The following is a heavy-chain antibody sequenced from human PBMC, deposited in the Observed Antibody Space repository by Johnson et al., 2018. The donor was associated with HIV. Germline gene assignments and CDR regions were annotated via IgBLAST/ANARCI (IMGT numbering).Heavy chain of an antibody. V-gene: IGHV3-30-3*01. D-gene: IGHD4-23*01. CDR1: GFSVNSYY. Sequence: VQLVESGGGLVQPGGSLRISCAASGFSVNSYYMSWVRQAPGKRLEWVAVISYDGSNKYYADSVKGRFTISRDNSKNTLYLQMNSLRAEDTAVYYCARDSATNDYGGKGDAFDIWGQGTMVTVSS. CDR2: ISYDGSNK. CDR3: ARDSATNDYGGKGDAFDI. J-gene: IGHJ3*02.